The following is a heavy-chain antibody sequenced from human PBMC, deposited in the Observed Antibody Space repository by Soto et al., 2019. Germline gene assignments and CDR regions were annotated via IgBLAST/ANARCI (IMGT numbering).Heavy chain of an antibody. CDR2: INSDGGTT. CDR1: GFTFSNYW. J-gene: IGHJ6*02. V-gene: IGHV3-74*01. D-gene: IGHD2-15*01. CDR3: ARGLPGHYAMEV. Sequence: GGSLRLSCAGSGFTFSNYWIHWVRQGPGKGLVWVSRINSDGGTTNYADSAKGRFTISRDNAENTVYLQINSLRVDDTATYYSARGLPGHYAMEVWGQGTTVTVSS.